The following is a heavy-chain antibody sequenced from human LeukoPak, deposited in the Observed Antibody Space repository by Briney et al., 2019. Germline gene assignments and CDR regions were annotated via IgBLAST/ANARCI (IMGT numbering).Heavy chain of an antibody. D-gene: IGHD1-26*01. CDR3: AKSSIMFAAGRLGSNDF. J-gene: IGHJ4*02. CDR1: GFAFNDFA. Sequence: GGSLTLSCAASGFAFNDFAMYWVRQAPGKGLDWVALIRRDGSHKYYAHSIKGRFTISRDNSKNTLYLQMSSLRAEDTAVYYCAKSSIMFAAGRLGSNDFWGQGTLVNVSS. V-gene: IGHV3-30*02. CDR2: IRRDGSHK.